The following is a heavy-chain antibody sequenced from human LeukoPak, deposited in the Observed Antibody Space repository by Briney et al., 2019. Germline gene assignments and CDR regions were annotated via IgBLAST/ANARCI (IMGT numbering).Heavy chain of an antibody. Sequence: SVKVSCKASGFTFTSSAMQWVRQARGQRLEWIGWIVVGSGNTNYAQKFQERVTITRDMSTSTAYMELSSLRSEDTAVYYCAAGIVGATGDAFDYWGQGTLVTVSS. D-gene: IGHD1-26*01. CDR1: GFTFTSSA. CDR3: AAGIVGATGDAFDY. J-gene: IGHJ4*02. CDR2: IVVGSGNT. V-gene: IGHV1-58*02.